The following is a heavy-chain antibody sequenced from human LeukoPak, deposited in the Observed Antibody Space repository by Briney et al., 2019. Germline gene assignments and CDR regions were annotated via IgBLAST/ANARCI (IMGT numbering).Heavy chain of an antibody. J-gene: IGHJ4*02. Sequence: PSETLSLTCTVSGGSISSGGYYWSWIRQHPGKGLEWIGYIYYSGSTYYNPSLKSRVTISVDTSKNQFSLKLSSVTAADTAVYYCARDTSPYLFDYWGQGTLVTASS. CDR1: GGSISSGGYY. V-gene: IGHV4-31*03. D-gene: IGHD2-2*01. CDR2: IYYSGST. CDR3: ARDTSPYLFDY.